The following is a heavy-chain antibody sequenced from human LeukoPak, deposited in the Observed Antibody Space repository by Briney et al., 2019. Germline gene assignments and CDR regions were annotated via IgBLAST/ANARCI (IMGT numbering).Heavy chain of an antibody. Sequence: GRSPRLSCAASGFSLSAYGVHWVRQAPGKGLEWVAVIWYDGTSKDYADPVKGRFTFSRDNSKNTLYLQMNSLTVEDTAVYYCARSQSSSLIDYWGQGTLVTVSS. D-gene: IGHD6-13*01. CDR2: IWYDGTSK. J-gene: IGHJ4*02. V-gene: IGHV3-33*01. CDR1: GFSLSAYG. CDR3: ARSQSSSLIDY.